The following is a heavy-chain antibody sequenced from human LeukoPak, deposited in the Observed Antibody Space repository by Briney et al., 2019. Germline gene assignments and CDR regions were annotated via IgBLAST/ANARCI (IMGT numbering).Heavy chain of an antibody. J-gene: IGHJ6*02. D-gene: IGHD5-18*01. CDR3: ARQDTAMAYYYGMDV. CDR1: GGTFSSYT. V-gene: IGHV1-69*02. Sequence: GASVKVSFKASGGTFSSYTISWVRQAPGQGLEWMGRIIPILGIANYAQKFQGRVTITADKSTSTAYMELSGLRSEDTAVYYCARQDTAMAYYYGMDVWGQGTTVTVSS. CDR2: IIPILGIA.